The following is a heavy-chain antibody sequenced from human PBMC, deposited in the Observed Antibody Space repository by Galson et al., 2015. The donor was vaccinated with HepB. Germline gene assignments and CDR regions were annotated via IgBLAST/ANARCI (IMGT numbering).Heavy chain of an antibody. J-gene: IGHJ5*02. CDR2: IIPMLGIG. CDR1: GGTFSSYT. Sequence: SVKVSCKASGGTFSSYTISWVRQAPGQGLEWMGRIIPMLGIGDYAQKFQGRVTITADKSTGTAYMELSSLTSEDTAVYYCARVSYYDTSGYSGWFDPWGQGALVTVSS. V-gene: IGHV1-69*02. D-gene: IGHD3-22*01. CDR3: ARVSYYDTSGYSGWFDP.